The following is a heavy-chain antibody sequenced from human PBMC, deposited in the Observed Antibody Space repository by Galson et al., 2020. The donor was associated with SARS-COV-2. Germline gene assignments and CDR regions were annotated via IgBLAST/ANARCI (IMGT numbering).Heavy chain of an antibody. V-gene: IGHV4-4*02. CDR3: ATYSVVVVAPTPLRADY. Sequence: SETLSLTCAVSGGSISSSNWWSWVRQPPGKGLEWIGEIYHSGSTNYNPSLKSRVTISVDTSKNQFSLKLSSVTAADTAVYYCATYSVVVVAPTPLRADYWGQGTLVTVSS. CDR1: GGSISSSNW. CDR2: IYHSGST. D-gene: IGHD2-15*01. J-gene: IGHJ4*02.